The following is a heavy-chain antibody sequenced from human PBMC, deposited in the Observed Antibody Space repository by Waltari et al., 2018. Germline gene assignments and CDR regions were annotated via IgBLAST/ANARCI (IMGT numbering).Heavy chain of an antibody. CDR3: ARDLLRFLGHYYYYGMDV. D-gene: IGHD3-3*01. V-gene: IGHV4-39*07. J-gene: IGHJ6*02. CDR2: IYYSGST. CDR1: GGSISSSSYY. Sequence: QLQLQESGPGLVKPSETLSLTCTVSGGSISSSSYYWGWIRQPPGKGLEWIGSIYYSGSTYYNPSLKSRVTISVDTSKNQFSLKLRSDDTAVYYCARDLLRFLGHYYYYGMDVWGQGTTVTVSS.